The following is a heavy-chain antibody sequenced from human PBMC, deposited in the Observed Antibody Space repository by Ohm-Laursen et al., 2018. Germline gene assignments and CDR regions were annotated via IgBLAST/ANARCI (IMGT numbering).Heavy chain of an antibody. D-gene: IGHD2-21*01. CDR1: GFPFYSSW. V-gene: IGHV3-7*01. Sequence: SLRLSCAAPGFPFYSSWMTWVRQAPGKGLEWVANMNHDGRESNYVDSVKGRFTISRDNTKESLYLQMSSLRVEDSAVYYCARDRYINDRSYSQYYFYSLDIWGQGTTVTVSS. J-gene: IGHJ6*02. CDR2: MNHDGRES. CDR3: ARDRYINDRSYSQYYFYSLDI.